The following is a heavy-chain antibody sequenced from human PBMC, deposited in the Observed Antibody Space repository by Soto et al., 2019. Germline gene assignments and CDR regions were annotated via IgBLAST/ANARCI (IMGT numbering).Heavy chain of an antibody. V-gene: IGHV4-59*01. CDR3: ARVPRRTCSSTSCYAAGGYYYYYMDV. Sequence: QVQLQESGPGLVKPSETLSLTCTVSGGSISSYYWSWIRQPPGKGLEWIGYIYYSGSTNYNPSLKSRDTLSVDTSKNQFSLKLSSVTAADTAVYSCARVPRRTCSSTSCYAAGGYYYYYMDVWGKGSTVTVSS. D-gene: IGHD2-2*01. CDR2: IYYSGST. CDR1: GGSISSYY. J-gene: IGHJ6*03.